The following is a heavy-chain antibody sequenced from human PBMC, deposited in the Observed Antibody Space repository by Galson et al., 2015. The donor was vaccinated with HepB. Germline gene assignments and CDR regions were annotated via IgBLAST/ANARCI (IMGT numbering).Heavy chain of an antibody. D-gene: IGHD2-21*02. CDR1: GFTFTRHG. CDR2: IWYDGNNE. V-gene: IGHV3-33*01. CDR3: ARDRGSCDGDCYQGGRFGADWYFDL. Sequence: SLRLSCAASGFTFTRHGMHWVRQAPGKGLEWVAVIWYDGNNEYYAESVKGRFTISRDNSKNTLYLQMNSLRAEDTAVYYCARDRGSCDGDCYQGGRFGADWYFDLWGRGTLVTVSS. J-gene: IGHJ2*01.